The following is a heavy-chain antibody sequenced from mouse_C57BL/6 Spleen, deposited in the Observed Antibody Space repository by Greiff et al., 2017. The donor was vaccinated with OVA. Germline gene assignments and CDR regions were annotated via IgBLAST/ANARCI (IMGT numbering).Heavy chain of an antibody. CDR3: ARGDGNSFFDY. CDR2: IDPSDSYT. CDR1: GYTFTSYW. Sequence: QVQLQQPGAELVMPGASVKLSCKASGYTFTSYWMHWVKQRPGQGLEWIGEIDPSDSYTNYNQKFKGKSTLTVDKSSSTAYMQLSSLTSEDSAVYYCARGDGNSFFDYWGQGTTLTVSS. V-gene: IGHV1-69*01. J-gene: IGHJ2*01. D-gene: IGHD2-1*01.